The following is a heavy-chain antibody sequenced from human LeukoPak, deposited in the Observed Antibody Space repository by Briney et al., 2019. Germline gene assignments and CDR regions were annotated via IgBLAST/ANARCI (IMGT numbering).Heavy chain of an antibody. CDR1: GYSISSGYY. CDR3: ARVVRYFDGGRWFDP. Sequence: SETLSLTCTVSGYSISSGYYWGWIRQPPGKGLEWIGYIYYGGSTNYNPSLKSRVTISVDTSKNQFSLKLSSVTAADTAVYYCARVVRYFDGGRWFDPWGQGTLVTVSS. CDR2: IYYGGST. D-gene: IGHD3-9*01. J-gene: IGHJ5*02. V-gene: IGHV4-61*01.